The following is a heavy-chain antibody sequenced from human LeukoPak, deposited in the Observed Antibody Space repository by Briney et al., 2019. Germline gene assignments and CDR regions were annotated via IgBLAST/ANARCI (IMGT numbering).Heavy chain of an antibody. J-gene: IGHJ4*02. Sequence: GGSLRLSCAASGFTFSSYGMHWVRQAPGKGLEWVTFIGNDGSNKYYADSVKGRFTISRDNSKNTLYLQMNSLRAEDTAVYYCAKVSDYYDSSGLLDYWGQGTLVTVSS. D-gene: IGHD3-22*01. CDR1: GFTFSSYG. V-gene: IGHV3-30*02. CDR3: AKVSDYYDSSGLLDY. CDR2: IGNDGSNK.